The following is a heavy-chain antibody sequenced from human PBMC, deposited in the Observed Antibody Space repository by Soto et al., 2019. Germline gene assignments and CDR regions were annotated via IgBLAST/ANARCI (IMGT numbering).Heavy chain of an antibody. CDR3: GGDFGAWAAYYGSSP. Sequence: QVQLQESGPGLVKPSQTLSLTCTVSGGSVSDGGYYWSWIRQHPGKGLEWLGTIYYSGSTHYNPSLRIRHSISLDMSKNQFSLRLSFVTAAYTATYYCGGDFGAWAAYYGSSPWGQGTRVTVSS. D-gene: IGHD3-10*01. CDR1: GGSVSDGGYY. J-gene: IGHJ5*02. CDR2: IYYSGST. V-gene: IGHV4-31*03.